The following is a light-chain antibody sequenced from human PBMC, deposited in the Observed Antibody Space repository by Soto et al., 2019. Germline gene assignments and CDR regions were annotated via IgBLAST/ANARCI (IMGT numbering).Light chain of an antibody. V-gene: IGKV2-28*01. Sequence: DIVMTQSPLSLPVTPGEPASISCMPSQSLLHSNGYNYLDWYLQKPGQSPQLLIYLGSNRASGVPDRFSGSGSGTDFTLKISRVEAEDVGVYYCMQALQTPWTFGQGPKVDIK. CDR2: LGS. CDR1: QSLLHSNGYNY. J-gene: IGKJ1*01. CDR3: MQALQTPWT.